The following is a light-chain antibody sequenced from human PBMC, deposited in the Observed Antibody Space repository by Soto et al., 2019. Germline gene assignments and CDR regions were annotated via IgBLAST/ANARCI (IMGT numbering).Light chain of an antibody. Sequence: EIVMTQSPASLSVSAGETATLSCRASQSISNSLAWYQQKPGQAPSLLIYGASTRATGSPARFSGSGSGTEFTLTISSLQSEDSALYYCQQYNNWPPRTFGQGTKLEIK. V-gene: IGKV3-15*01. J-gene: IGKJ2*01. CDR1: QSISNS. CDR2: GAS. CDR3: QQYNNWPPRT.